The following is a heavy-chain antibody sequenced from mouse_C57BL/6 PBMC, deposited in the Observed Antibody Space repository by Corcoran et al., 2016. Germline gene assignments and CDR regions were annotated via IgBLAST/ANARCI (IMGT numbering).Heavy chain of an antibody. CDR1: GYTFTDYY. D-gene: IGHD1-1*01. J-gene: IGHJ2*01. Sequence: EVQLQQSGPELVKPGASVKISCKASGYTFTDYYMNWVKQSHGKSLEWIGDINPNNGGTSYNQKFKGKATLTVDKSSSTAYMELRSLTSEDSAVYYCARSYGSSYVPYFDYGGQGTTLTVSS. V-gene: IGHV1-26*01. CDR3: ARSYGSSYVPYFDY. CDR2: INPNNGGT.